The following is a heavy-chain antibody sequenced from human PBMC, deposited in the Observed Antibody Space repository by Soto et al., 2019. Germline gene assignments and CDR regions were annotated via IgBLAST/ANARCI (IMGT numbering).Heavy chain of an antibody. V-gene: IGHV3-23*01. J-gene: IGHJ4*02. Sequence: GGSLRLSCVASGFSLRSFAMTWVRQAPGKGLEWVSAITGSGGNAYYADSVKGRFTVSRDNSKNTLYLQMNSLRAEDTAVYYGAKLAYQLLEGVNFDYWGQGTLVTVSS. D-gene: IGHD2-2*01. CDR2: ITGSGGNA. CDR1: GFSLRSFA. CDR3: AKLAYQLLEGVNFDY.